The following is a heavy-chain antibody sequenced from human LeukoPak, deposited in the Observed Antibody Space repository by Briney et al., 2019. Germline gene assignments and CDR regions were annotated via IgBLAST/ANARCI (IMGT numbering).Heavy chain of an antibody. CDR2: INPNSGGT. CDR1: GCTFTGYY. V-gene: IGHV1-2*02. J-gene: IGHJ4*02. Sequence: GASVKVSCKASGCTFTGYYMHWVRQAPGQGLEWMGWINPNSGGTNYAQKFQGRVTMTRDTSISTVYMELSSLRSEDTAVYYCARGIVWQQNSVFYFDYWGQGTLVTVSS. CDR3: ARGIVWQQNSVFYFDY. D-gene: IGHD6-13*01.